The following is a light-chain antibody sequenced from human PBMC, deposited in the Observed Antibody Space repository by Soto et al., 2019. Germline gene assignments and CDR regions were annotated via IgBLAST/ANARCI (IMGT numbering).Light chain of an antibody. CDR3: QSYDSSLSGYV. V-gene: IGLV1-40*01. Sequence: QPVLKQPPSVSGAPGQRVTISCTGSSSNIGAGYDVHWYQQLPGTAPKLLIYGNSNRPSGLPDRFSGSKSGTSASLAITGLQADDEADYYCQSYDSSLSGYVFGTGTKLTVL. CDR1: SSNIGAGYD. CDR2: GNS. J-gene: IGLJ1*01.